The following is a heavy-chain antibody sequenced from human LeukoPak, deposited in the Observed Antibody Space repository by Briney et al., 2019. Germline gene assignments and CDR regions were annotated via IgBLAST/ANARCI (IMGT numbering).Heavy chain of an antibody. V-gene: IGHV3-15*01. CDR1: GLTFSNAW. J-gene: IGHJ6*02. D-gene: IGHD3-10*01. CDR2: NKSKTDGGTT. Sequence: GGSLRLSCAASGLTFSNAWMIWVRQAPGKGLEWVGRNKSKTDGGTTDYAAPVKGRFTISRDDSKNMLYLQMNSLKTEDTAVYYCSTDSGVWGQGTTVTVSS. CDR3: STDSGV.